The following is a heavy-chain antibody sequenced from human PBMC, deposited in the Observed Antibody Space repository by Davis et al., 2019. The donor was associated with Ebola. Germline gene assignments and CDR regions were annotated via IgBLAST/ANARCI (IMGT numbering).Heavy chain of an antibody. D-gene: IGHD5-18*01. CDR3: ARGHTYGSMVYGMDV. Sequence: MPSETLSLTCTVSGGSISSSSYYWGWIRQPPGKGLEWIGNNYYSGNTYYKLSLKSRVTIFVDRSKNQFSLKLSSVTAADTAVYYCARGHTYGSMVYGMDVWGQGTTVTVSS. CDR2: NYYSGNT. J-gene: IGHJ6*02. CDR1: GGSISSSSYY. V-gene: IGHV4-39*01.